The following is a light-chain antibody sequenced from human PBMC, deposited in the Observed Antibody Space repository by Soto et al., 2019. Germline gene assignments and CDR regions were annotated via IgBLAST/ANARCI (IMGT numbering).Light chain of an antibody. CDR2: DVT. Sequence: QSALTQPASLSGSPGQSITISCTGTSSDIGGYNYVSWYQQHPGKAPKLIIHDVTNRPSGVSDRFFGSKSGNTASLTISGIQAEDEADYYCSSYRASSTTHYVFGTGTKLTVL. J-gene: IGLJ1*01. CDR1: SSDIGGYNY. V-gene: IGLV2-14*03. CDR3: SSYRASSTTHYV.